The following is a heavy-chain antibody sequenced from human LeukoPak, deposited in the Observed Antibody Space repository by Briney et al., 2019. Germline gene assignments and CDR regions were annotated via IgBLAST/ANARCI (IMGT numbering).Heavy chain of an antibody. V-gene: IGHV1-8*01. CDR2: MNPNSGNT. J-gene: IGHJ4*02. CDR1: GYTFTSYD. CDR3: ASSSSGGGEFDY. D-gene: IGHD3-16*01. Sequence: ASVKVSCKASGYTFTSYDINWVRQATGQGLEWMGWMNPNSGNTGYAQKFQGRVIMTRNTSISTAYMELSSLRSEDTAVYYCASSSSGGGEFDYWGQGTLVTVSS.